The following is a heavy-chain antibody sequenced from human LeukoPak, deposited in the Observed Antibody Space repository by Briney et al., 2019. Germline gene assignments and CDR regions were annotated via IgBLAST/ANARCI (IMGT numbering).Heavy chain of an antibody. J-gene: IGHJ3*02. V-gene: IGHV4-61*01. D-gene: IGHD1-26*01. CDR3: ARVLVHSGSYSSAFDI. CDR1: GYSISSGYY. CDR2: IYYSGST. Sequence: PSETLSLTCAVSGYSISSGYYWGWIRQPPGKGLEWIGYIYYSGSTNYNPSLKSRVTISVDTSKNQFSLKLSSVTAADTAVYYCARVLVHSGSYSSAFDIWGQGTMVTVSS.